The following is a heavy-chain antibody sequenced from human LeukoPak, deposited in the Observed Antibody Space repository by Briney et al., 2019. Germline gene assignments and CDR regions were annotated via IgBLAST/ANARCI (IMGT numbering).Heavy chain of an antibody. CDR2: ISTDGYTT. J-gene: IGHJ4*02. D-gene: IGHD2-15*01. Sequence: VGSLRLSCAASGLAFSAYKMHWVRQAPRKGLVWVSRISTDGYTTDYADFVQGRFTASRDNTKNTWSLGMNSLRAEDTAVYYCVVGGSPGYWGQGTLVTVSS. V-gene: IGHV3-74*01. CDR1: GLAFSAYK. CDR3: VVGGSPGY.